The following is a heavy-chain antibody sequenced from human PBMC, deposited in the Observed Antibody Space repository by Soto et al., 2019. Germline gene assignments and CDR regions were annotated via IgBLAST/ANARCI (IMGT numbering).Heavy chain of an antibody. Sequence: EVQLVESGGGLVKPGGSLRLSCAASGFTFSSYSMNWVRQAPGKGLEWVSSISSSSSYIYYADSVKGRFTISRDNAKNSLYLQMNSLRAEDTAVYYCARDQPGYSYGYGLGXWGXGXXVTVSS. V-gene: IGHV3-21*01. CDR2: ISSSSSYI. CDR1: GFTFSSYS. CDR3: ARDQPGYSYGYGLGX. D-gene: IGHD5-18*01. J-gene: IGHJ4*01.